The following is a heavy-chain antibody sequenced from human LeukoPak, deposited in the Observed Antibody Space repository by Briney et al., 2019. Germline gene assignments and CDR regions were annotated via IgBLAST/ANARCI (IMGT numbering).Heavy chain of an antibody. D-gene: IGHD4-17*01. CDR2: IYYSGST. Sequence: SETLSLTCTVSGGSVSSGSYYWSWIRQPPGKGLEWIGYIYYSGSTNYNPSLKSRVTISVDTSKNQFSLKLSSVTAADTAVYYCAGVRSTVTTSYFDYWGQGTLVTVSS. J-gene: IGHJ4*02. CDR3: AGVRSTVTTSYFDY. CDR1: GGSVSSGSYY. V-gene: IGHV4-61*01.